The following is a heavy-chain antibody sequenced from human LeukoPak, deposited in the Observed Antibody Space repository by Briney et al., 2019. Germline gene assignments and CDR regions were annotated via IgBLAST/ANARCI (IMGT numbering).Heavy chain of an antibody. V-gene: IGHV4-59*12. CDR2: IYYTGST. CDR3: ARANYYDSSGYSY. D-gene: IGHD3-22*01. Sequence: SETLSLTCTVSGGSISSYYWSWIRQPPGKGLEWIGCIYYTGSTNYNPSLKSRVTISVDTSKNQFSLKLSSVTAADTAVYYCARANYYDSSGYSYWGQGTLVTVSS. CDR1: GGSISSYY. J-gene: IGHJ4*02.